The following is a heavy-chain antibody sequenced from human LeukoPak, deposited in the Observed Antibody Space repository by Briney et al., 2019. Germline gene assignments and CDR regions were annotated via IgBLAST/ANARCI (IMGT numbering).Heavy chain of an antibody. J-gene: IGHJ5*02. V-gene: IGHV5-51*01. CDR1: GYSFTSYW. CDR3: ARQGLVGAGGFDP. D-gene: IGHD1-26*01. Sequence: ASVKVSCKGSGYSFTSYWIGWVRQMPGKGLEWMGIIYPGDSDTRYSPSFQGQVTISADKSISTAYLQWSSLKASDTAMYYCARQGLVGAGGFDPWGQGTLVTVSS. CDR2: IYPGDSDT.